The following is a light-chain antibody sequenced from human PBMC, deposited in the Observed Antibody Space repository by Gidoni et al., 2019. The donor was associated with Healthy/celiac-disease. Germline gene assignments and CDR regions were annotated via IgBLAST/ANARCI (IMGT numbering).Light chain of an antibody. V-gene: IGKV1-39*01. CDR1: QSISSY. J-gene: IGKJ1*01. CDR3: QQSYSTRWT. Sequence: DIQMTQSPSSLSASVGYRVTITCRASQSISSYLKWYQQKPGKAPKLLIYAASSLQSGVPSRFSGSGSGTDFTITISSLQPEDVATYYCQQSYSTRWTFGQGTKVEIK. CDR2: AAS.